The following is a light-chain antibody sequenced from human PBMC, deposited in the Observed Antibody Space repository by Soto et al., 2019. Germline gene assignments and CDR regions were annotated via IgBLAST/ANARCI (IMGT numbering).Light chain of an antibody. J-gene: IGLJ1*01. CDR2: EGS. CDR1: SSDVGRYNL. Sequence: QSALTQPAAVSGSPGQSITISCTGTSSDVGRYNLVSWYQQHPGKAPKLMIYEGSKRPSGVSNRFSGSKSGNTASLTISGLQAEDEADYYCCSYAGSSTFYVFGIGTKVTVL. V-gene: IGLV2-23*01. CDR3: CSYAGSSTFYV.